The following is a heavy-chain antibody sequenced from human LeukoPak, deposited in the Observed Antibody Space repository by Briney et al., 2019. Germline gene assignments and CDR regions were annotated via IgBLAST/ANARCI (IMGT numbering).Heavy chain of an antibody. CDR3: AKNYFDRSGYVY. J-gene: IGHJ4*02. Sequence: GGSLRLSCAASGFTFSNYAMSWVRQAPGKGLEWVSATTTRGGGTYYADSVKGRFTISRDNSKNTLYLQMDSLRAEDTAVYYCAKNYFDRSGYVYWGQGTLVTVSS. CDR1: GFTFSNYA. D-gene: IGHD3-22*01. V-gene: IGHV3-23*01. CDR2: TTTRGGGT.